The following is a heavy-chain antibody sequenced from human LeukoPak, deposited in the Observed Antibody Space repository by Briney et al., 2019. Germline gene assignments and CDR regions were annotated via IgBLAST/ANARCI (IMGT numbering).Heavy chain of an antibody. CDR2: INHSGST. J-gene: IGHJ4*02. CDR1: GGSFSGYY. Sequence: PSETLSLTCAVYGGSFSGYYWSWIRQPPGKGLEWIGEINHSGSTNYNPSLKSRVTISVDTSKNQFSLKLSSVTAADAAVYYCARGKRGKGLKTYYYDSSGYSPIDYWGQGTLVTVSS. D-gene: IGHD3-22*01. CDR3: ARGKRGKGLKTYYYDSSGYSPIDY. V-gene: IGHV4-34*01.